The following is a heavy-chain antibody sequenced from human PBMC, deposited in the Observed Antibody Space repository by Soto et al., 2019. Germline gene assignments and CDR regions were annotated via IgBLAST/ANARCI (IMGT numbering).Heavy chain of an antibody. CDR3: ARPHEGIAVAAFAFDI. CDR2: IYYSGST. J-gene: IGHJ3*02. CDR1: GGSISSYY. D-gene: IGHD6-19*01. Sequence: PSETLSLTCTVSGGSISSYYWSWIRQPPGKGLEWIGYIYYSGSTNYNPSLKSRVTISVDTSKNQFSLKLSSVTAADTAVYYCARPHEGIAVAAFAFDIWGQGTMVTVS. V-gene: IGHV4-59*08.